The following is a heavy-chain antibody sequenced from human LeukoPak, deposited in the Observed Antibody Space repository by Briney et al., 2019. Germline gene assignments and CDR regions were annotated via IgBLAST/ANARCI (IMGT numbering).Heavy chain of an antibody. D-gene: IGHD6-19*01. CDR3: ARVAQKLERIALAGTSEWRGNWYLDL. Sequence: GGSLRLSCAASGFTFSSYWMSWVRQAPGKGLEWVANIKQDGSEKYYVDSVKGRFTISRDNAKNSLYLQMNSLRAEDTAVYYCARVAQKLERIALAGTSEWRGNWYLDLWGRGTLVTVSS. CDR2: IKQDGSEK. CDR1: GFTFSSYW. J-gene: IGHJ2*01. V-gene: IGHV3-7*01.